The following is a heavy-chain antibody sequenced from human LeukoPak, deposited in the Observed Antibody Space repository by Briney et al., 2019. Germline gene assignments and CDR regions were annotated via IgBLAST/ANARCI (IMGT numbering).Heavy chain of an antibody. Sequence: RGGLRVSCAASGYTFSNYWRSWVCQGPGKGLWWVANMKQDGSGKYYVDYVKGRFTISRDKAKISLYLQMNSLRAEDTAVYYCARVIIVGAADWDYWGQGTLVTVSS. CDR1: GYTFSNYW. V-gene: IGHV3-7*01. CDR3: ARVIIVGAADWDY. J-gene: IGHJ4*02. CDR2: MKQDGSGK. D-gene: IGHD1-26*01.